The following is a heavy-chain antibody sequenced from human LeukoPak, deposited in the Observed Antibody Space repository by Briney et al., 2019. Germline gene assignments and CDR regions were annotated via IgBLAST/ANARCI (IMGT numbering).Heavy chain of an antibody. V-gene: IGHV6-1*01. J-gene: IGHJ2*01. CDR3: ARAVGYFDL. CDR2: TYYRSKWYN. CDR1: GDSISSKNAA. Sequence: SQTLSLTCAISGDSISSKNAAWNWIRQFPSRGLEWLGRTYYRSKWYNEYAVSVKSRITINPDTSKNQFSLQLNSVTPEDTAVYYCARAVGYFDLWGRGTLATVS.